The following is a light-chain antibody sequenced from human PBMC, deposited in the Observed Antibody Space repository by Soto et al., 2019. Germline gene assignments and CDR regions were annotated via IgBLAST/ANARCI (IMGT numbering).Light chain of an antibody. V-gene: IGKV3-11*01. Sequence: EIVLTQSPATLSLSPGERATLSCRASQRISSYLAWYQQNPGQAPRLLIYDASNRATGIPARFSVSGSGTDFTLTISSLEPEDFAVYYCHQRVTCPPITFGPGTKVPIK. CDR3: HQRVTCPPIT. J-gene: IGKJ3*01. CDR2: DAS. CDR1: QRISSY.